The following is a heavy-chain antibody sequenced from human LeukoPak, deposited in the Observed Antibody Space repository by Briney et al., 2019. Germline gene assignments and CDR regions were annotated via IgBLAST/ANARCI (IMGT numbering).Heavy chain of an antibody. CDR1: GVSFSDYY. V-gene: IGHV4-34*01. CDR3: ARGDCSSTSCYSDY. Sequence: SETLSLTCAVYGVSFSDYYWSWIRQPPGKGLEWIGEINHSGSTNYNPSLKSRVTISVDTSKNQFSLKLSSVTAADTAVYYCARGDCSSTSCYSDYWGQGTLVTVSS. J-gene: IGHJ4*02. CDR2: INHSGST. D-gene: IGHD2-2*01.